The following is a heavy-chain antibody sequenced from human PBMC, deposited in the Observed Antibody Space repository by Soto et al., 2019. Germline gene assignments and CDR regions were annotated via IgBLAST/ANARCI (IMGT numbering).Heavy chain of an antibody. CDR3: ARLNGYCVGTSCQGYKGLAV. J-gene: IGHJ6*02. Sequence: PSGTLALTCAVCGGRMMSYEGSGIRQSPGKGLEWIATIYSTDKTYYNPSLLSRVTISVDTSMNELSPRLSSVTAADTAVYYCARLNGYCVGTSCQGYKGLAVWGHGTTVPGTS. D-gene: IGHD2-2*03. CDR1: GGRMMSYE. V-gene: IGHV4-39*01. CDR2: IYSTDKT.